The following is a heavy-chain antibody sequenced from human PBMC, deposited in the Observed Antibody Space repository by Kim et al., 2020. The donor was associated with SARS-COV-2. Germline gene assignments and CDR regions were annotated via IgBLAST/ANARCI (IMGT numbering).Heavy chain of an antibody. CDR3: ASAGYSSSWYRPSDGYFDY. Sequence: GGSLRLSCAASGFTFSSYSMNWVRQAPGKGLEWVSSISSSSSYIYYADSVKGRFTISRDNAKNSLYLQMNSLRAEDTAVYYCASAGYSSSWYRPSDGYFDYWGQGTLVTVSS. CDR2: ISSSSSYI. V-gene: IGHV3-21*01. CDR1: GFTFSSYS. J-gene: IGHJ4*02. D-gene: IGHD6-13*01.